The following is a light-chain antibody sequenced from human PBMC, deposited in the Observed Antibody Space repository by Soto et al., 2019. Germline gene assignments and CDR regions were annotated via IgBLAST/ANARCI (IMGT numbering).Light chain of an antibody. J-gene: IGKJ5*01. CDR3: QQYDKWPYT. Sequence: ENVRTQSPATLSVSPGERGTLSFMTSQIIGTNLAWYQQKPGQAPRLLIYGAFIRAPGFPVRFRGTGSGSEFTLTISSLQTEDGALYYCQQYDKWPYTFGQGTRLEIK. V-gene: IGKV3-15*01. CDR1: QIIGTN. CDR2: GAF.